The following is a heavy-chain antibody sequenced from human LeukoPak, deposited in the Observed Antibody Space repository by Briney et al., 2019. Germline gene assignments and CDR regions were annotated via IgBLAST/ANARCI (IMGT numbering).Heavy chain of an antibody. J-gene: IGHJ5*02. CDR2: FDPEDGET. CDR1: GYTLTELS. CDR3: ATYSSGSPEFDP. Sequence: GASVKVSCKVSGYTLTELSMHWVRQAPGKGLEWMGGFDPEDGETIYAQKFQGRVTMTEDTSTDTAYMELSSLRSEDTAVYYCATYSSGSPEFDPWGQGTPVTVSS. D-gene: IGHD3-22*01. V-gene: IGHV1-24*01.